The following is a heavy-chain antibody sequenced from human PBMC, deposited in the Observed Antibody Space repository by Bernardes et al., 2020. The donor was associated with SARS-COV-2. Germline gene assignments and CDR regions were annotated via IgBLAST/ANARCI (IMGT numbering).Heavy chain of an antibody. CDR1: GGSFTSSG. J-gene: IGHJ5*02. CDR2: IIPVFGTT. CDR3: ARWQYCRAATCPPPYFDP. Sequence: SVKVSCKASGGSFTSSGFSWVRQAPGQGFEWMGGIIPVFGTTDYARKFRGRVTITADESTATSYMEFRGLTSEDTAVYFCARWQYCRAATCPPPYFDPWGQGTLVTVSS. D-gene: IGHD2-15*01. V-gene: IGHV1-69*13.